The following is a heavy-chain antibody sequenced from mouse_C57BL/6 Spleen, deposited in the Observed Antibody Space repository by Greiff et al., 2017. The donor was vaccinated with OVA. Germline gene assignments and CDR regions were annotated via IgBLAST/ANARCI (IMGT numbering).Heavy chain of an antibody. Sequence: QVQLQQSGAELARPGASVKLSCKASGYTFTSYGISWVKQRTGQGLEWIGEIYPRSGNTYYNEKFKGKATLTADKSSSTAYMELRSLTSEDSAVYFCARDAYYSNPNWYFDVWGTGTTVTVSS. CDR2: IYPRSGNT. CDR1: GYTFTSYG. V-gene: IGHV1-81*01. CDR3: ARDAYYSNPNWYFDV. D-gene: IGHD2-5*01. J-gene: IGHJ1*03.